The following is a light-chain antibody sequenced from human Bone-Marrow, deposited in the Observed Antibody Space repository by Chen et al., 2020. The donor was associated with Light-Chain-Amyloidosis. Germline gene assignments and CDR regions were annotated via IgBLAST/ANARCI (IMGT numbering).Light chain of an antibody. V-gene: IGKV1-33*01. CDR1: QDITNY. J-gene: IGKJ2*01. Sequence: DIQMTQSPSSLSASVGDRVTITCQASQDITNYLNWYQQKPGEVPKLLIYDASTLETGVPSRFIGGRSVTHFTFTITSLQREDIATYYCQQYADLPYTFGQGTNLEIK. CDR2: DAS. CDR3: QQYADLPYT.